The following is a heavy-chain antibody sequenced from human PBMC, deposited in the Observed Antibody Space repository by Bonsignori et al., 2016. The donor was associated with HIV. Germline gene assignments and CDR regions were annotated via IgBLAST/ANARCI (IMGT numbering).Heavy chain of an antibody. Sequence: RQAPGKGLEWVSYISSSGSTIYYADSVKGRFTISRDNAKNSLYLQMNSLRAEDTAVYYCARDNYYEPYFDYWGQGTLVTVSS. V-gene: IGHV3-11*01. CDR3: ARDNYYEPYFDY. CDR2: ISSSGSTI. J-gene: IGHJ4*02. D-gene: IGHD3-22*01.